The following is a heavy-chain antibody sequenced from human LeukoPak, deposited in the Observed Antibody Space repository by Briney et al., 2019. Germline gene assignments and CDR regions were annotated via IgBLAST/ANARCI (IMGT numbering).Heavy chain of an antibody. V-gene: IGHV3-48*02. Sequence: GGSLRLSCAASGFTFSSYSMNWVRQAPGKGLEWVSYIGSSSSSIYYADSVKGRFTTSRDNAKNSLYLQMNSLRDEDTAVYHCVREWDSSNNYYGDCGQGTLVTVSS. CDR1: GFTFSSYS. CDR3: VREWDSSNNYYGD. J-gene: IGHJ4*02. CDR2: IGSSSSSI. D-gene: IGHD3-22*01.